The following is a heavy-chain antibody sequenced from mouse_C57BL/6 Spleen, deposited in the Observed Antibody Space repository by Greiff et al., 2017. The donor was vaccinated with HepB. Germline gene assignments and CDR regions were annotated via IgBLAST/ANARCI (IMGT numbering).Heavy chain of an antibody. CDR2: IYPSDSET. CDR1: GYTFTSYW. D-gene: IGHD1-1*01. J-gene: IGHJ2*01. V-gene: IGHV1-61*01. CDR3: ARWGSYYYGSYYFDY. Sequence: VQLQQPGAELVRPGSSVKLSCKASGYTFTSYWMDWVKQRPGQGLEWIGNIYPSDSETHYNQKFKDKATLTVDKSSSTAYMQLSSLTSEDSAVYYCARWGSYYYGSYYFDYWGQGTTLTVSS.